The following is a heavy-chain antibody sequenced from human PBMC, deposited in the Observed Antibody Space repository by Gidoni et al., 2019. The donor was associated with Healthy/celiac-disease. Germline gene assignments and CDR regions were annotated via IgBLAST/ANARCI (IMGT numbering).Heavy chain of an antibody. J-gene: IGHJ6*02. CDR1: GFTFSSYG. CDR2: IWYDGSKK. V-gene: IGHV3-33*01. D-gene: IGHD6-6*01. Sequence: QVQLVESGGGVVQPGRSLRLSCAASGFTFSSYGMHWVRQAPGKGLEWVAVIWYDGSKKYYADSVKGRFTISRDNSKNSLYLQMNSLRAEDTAVYYCARDGRVYSSSSVYYYGMDVGGQGTTVTVSS. CDR3: ARDGRVYSSSSVYYYGMDV.